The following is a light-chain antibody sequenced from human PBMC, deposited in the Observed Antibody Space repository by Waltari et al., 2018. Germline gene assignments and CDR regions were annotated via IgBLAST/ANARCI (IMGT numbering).Light chain of an antibody. CDR3: CSYAGSSAV. V-gene: IGLV2-23*01. CDR2: EGS. Sequence: QSALTQPASVSGSPGQSITISCTGTSSDVGMYNLVSWYQQHPGKAPKLMIYEGSKRPSGVSNRFSGSKSGNMASLTISGLQAEDEADYYCCSYAGSSAVFGGGTKLTVL. CDR1: SSDVGMYNL. J-gene: IGLJ2*01.